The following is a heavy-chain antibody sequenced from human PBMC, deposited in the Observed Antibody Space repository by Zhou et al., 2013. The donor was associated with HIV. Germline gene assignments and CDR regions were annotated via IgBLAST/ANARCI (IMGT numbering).Heavy chain of an antibody. CDR1: GGTFSSYA. D-gene: IGHD6-19*01. CDR2: IIPILGIA. Sequence: QVQLVQSGAEVKKPGSSVKVSCKASGGTFSSYAISWVRQAPGQGLEWMGRIIPILGIANYAQKFQGRVTITADKSTSTAYMELSSLRSEDTAVYYCARDRVEGSGWYSAFFDYWGQGTLVTVSS. V-gene: IGHV1-69*04. CDR3: ARDRVEGSGWYSAFFDY. J-gene: IGHJ4*02.